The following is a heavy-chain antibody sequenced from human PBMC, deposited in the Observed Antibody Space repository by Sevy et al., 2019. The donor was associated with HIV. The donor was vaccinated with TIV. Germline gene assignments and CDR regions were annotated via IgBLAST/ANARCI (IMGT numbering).Heavy chain of an antibody. CDR3: AKDSGDDNYGLFDY. D-gene: IGHD5-18*01. J-gene: IGHJ4*02. CDR2: SSGSGDNT. Sequence: GGSLRLSCGASGFTFSNYAMSWVRQAPGKGLEWVSSSSGSGDNTYNADSVKGRFTVSKDNSKNTLYLQMNSLSAEDTAVYYCAKDSGDDNYGLFDYWGQGTLVTVSS. CDR1: GFTFSNYA. V-gene: IGHV3-23*01.